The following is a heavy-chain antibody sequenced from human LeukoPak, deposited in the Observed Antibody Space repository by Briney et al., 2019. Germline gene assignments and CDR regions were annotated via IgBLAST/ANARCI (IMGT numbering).Heavy chain of an antibody. CDR2: IDRDGLRA. J-gene: IGHJ5*01. Sequence: GGSLRLSCTASTRYFTNYWMHWVRQVPGKGLAWLSRIDRDGLRADYADSVRGRFTISRHNAKSTAYLEMNSLRAEDTAVYYCGTSRWSGVVDSWGQGTLVTVSS. V-gene: IGHV3-74*01. CDR3: GTSRWSGVVDS. CDR1: TRYFTNYW. D-gene: IGHD3-3*01.